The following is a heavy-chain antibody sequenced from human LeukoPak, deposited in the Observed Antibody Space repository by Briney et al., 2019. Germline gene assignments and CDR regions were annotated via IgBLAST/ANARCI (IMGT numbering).Heavy chain of an antibody. CDR2: IYHSGST. D-gene: IGHD3-22*01. J-gene: IGHJ4*02. CDR3: ARYYYDSSGCSTADTDY. CDR1: GYSISSGYY. Sequence: PSETLSLTCAVSGYSISSGYYWGWIRQPPGKGLEWIGSIYHSGSTYYNPSLKSRVTISVDTSKNQFSLKLSSVTAADTAVYYCARYYYDSSGCSTADTDYWGQGTLVTVSS. V-gene: IGHV4-38-2*01.